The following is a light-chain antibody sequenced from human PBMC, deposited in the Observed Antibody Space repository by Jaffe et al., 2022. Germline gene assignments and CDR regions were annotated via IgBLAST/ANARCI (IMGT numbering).Light chain of an antibody. CDR2: WAS. Sequence: DIAMTQSPDSLAVSLGERATINCKSSQSVLYSSNNKNYLAWYQQKPGQPPKLLIYWASTRESGVPDRFSGSGSGTDFTLTISSLQAEDVAVYYCQQYYSSPGTFGQGTKVEIK. CDR1: QSVLYSSNNKNY. J-gene: IGKJ1*01. CDR3: QQYYSSPGT. V-gene: IGKV4-1*01.